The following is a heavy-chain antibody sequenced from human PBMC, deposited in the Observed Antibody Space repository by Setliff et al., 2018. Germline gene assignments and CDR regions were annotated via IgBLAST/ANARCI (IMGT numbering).Heavy chain of an antibody. CDR1: GFTFSTYW. CDR3: MTPALVNGWRGH. J-gene: IGHJ4*02. D-gene: IGHD5-18*01. V-gene: IGHV3-7*03. Sequence: PGGSLRLSCAASGFTFSTYWMSWVRQAPGKGLEWVANIKQDGSEKYYVDSVKGRFSISRDNAKNSLYLQMNSLRAEDTAVYYCMTPALVNGWRGHWGLGTQVTVSS. CDR2: IKQDGSEK.